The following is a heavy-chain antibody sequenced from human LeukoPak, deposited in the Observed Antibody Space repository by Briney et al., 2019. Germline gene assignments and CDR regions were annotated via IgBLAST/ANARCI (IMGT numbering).Heavy chain of an antibody. J-gene: IGHJ3*02. CDR1: GFTFSSYG. CDR2: IRYDGSNK. Sequence: PGGSLRLSCAASGFTFSSYGMHWVRQAPGKGLEWVAFIRYDGSNKYYADSVKGRFTISRDNSKNTLYLQMNSLRAEDTAVYYCARQLLRYFDWLGLDAFDIWGQGTMVTVSS. D-gene: IGHD3-9*01. CDR3: ARQLLRYFDWLGLDAFDI. V-gene: IGHV3-30*02.